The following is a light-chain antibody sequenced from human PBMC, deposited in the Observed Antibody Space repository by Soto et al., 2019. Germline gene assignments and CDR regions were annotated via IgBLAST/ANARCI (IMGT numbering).Light chain of an antibody. CDR2: RAS. CDR1: QSVTIY. Sequence: DIQMTQSPSTLSASLGDRVTITCRASQSVTIYLAWYQQRPGKAPKLLVHRASILESGVPSRFSGSGSGTDFTLTITSLQPEDFATYYCQQSYNSPPITFGQGTRLEIK. V-gene: IGKV1-5*03. J-gene: IGKJ5*01. CDR3: QQSYNSPPIT.